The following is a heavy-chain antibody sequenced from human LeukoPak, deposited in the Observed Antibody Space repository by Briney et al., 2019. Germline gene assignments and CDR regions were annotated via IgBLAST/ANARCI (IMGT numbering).Heavy chain of an antibody. CDR3: ARTTTDYYYYYYMDV. D-gene: IGHD1-26*01. Sequence: PSETLSLTCAVYGGSFSGYYWSWIRQPPEKGLEWIGSIYYSGSTYYNPSLKSRVTISVDTSKNQFSLKLSSVTAADTAVYYCARTTTDYYYYYYMDVWGKGTTVTVSS. J-gene: IGHJ6*03. CDR1: GGSFSGYY. CDR2: IYYSGST. V-gene: IGHV4-34*01.